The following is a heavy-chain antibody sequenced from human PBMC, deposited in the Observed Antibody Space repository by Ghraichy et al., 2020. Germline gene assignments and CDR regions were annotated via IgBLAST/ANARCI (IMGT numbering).Heavy chain of an antibody. V-gene: IGHV6-1*01. CDR2: TYYKSKWYK. J-gene: IGHJ6*02. Sequence: SQTLSLTCAISGDSVSSIWNWIRQSPSRGLEWLGRTYYKSKWYKDYAVSVRSRITINLDTSKNQFSLQQNSVTPEDTAVYYCARDSPPTPSSGWYSPYSYYHGLDVWGQGTTVTVS. CDR1: GDSVSSI. CDR3: ARDSPPTPSSGWYSPYSYYHGLDV. D-gene: IGHD6-19*01.